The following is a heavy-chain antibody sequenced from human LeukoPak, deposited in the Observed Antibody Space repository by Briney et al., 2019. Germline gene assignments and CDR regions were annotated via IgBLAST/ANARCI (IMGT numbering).Heavy chain of an antibody. CDR3: ARGRSNYYGMDV. J-gene: IGHJ6*02. CDR1: DGSINSYY. Sequence: PSQTLSLTCTVSDGSINSYYWNWIRRPPGKGLEWIGYIYYNGNTNYSPSLKSRVTMSVDTSKNLFSLKVSSVTAADTAVYYCARGRSNYYGMDVWGQGTTVTVSS. D-gene: IGHD1-26*01. CDR2: IYYNGNT. V-gene: IGHV4-59*01.